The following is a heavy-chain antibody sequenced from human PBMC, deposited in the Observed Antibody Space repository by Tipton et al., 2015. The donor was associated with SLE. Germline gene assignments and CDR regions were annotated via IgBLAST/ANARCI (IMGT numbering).Heavy chain of an antibody. CDR3: ARGPPTDTAIDY. CDR2: MNPNSGNT. CDR1: GYTFTIYD. V-gene: IGHV1-8*01. Sequence: QSGPEVKKPGASVKVSCKASGYTFTIYDINWVRQASGQGLEWMGWMNPNSGNTGYAQKFQGRVTMTRNTSISTVYMELSSLRSEDTAVYYCARGPPTDTAIDYWGQGTLVTVSS. D-gene: IGHD5-18*01. J-gene: IGHJ4*02.